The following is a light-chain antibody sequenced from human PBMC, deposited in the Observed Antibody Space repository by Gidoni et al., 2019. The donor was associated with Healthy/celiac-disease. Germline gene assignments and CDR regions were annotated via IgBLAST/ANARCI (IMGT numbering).Light chain of an antibody. V-gene: IGKV1-5*03. Sequence: DIQMTQSPSTLSASVGDSVTITCRSSQSISIWLAWYQQKPGKAPKLLISKASTLESGVPSRFSGSGSGTEFTLTVSSLQPDDVATYYCQQFSNYPLTFGGGTHVEIK. J-gene: IGKJ4*01. CDR1: QSISIW. CDR2: KAS. CDR3: QQFSNYPLT.